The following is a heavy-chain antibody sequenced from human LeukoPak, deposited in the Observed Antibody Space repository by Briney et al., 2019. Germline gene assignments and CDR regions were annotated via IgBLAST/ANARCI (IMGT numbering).Heavy chain of an antibody. V-gene: IGHV4-61*02. D-gene: IGHD3-3*01. J-gene: IGHJ5*02. CDR2: IYTSGST. Sequence: PSETLSLTCTVSGGSISSGSYYWSWIRQPAGKGLEWIGRIYTSGSTNYNPSLKSRVTISVDTSKNQFSLKLSSVTAADTAVYYCAREHTVNIDYDFWSGYYPNWFDPWGQGTLVTVSS. CDR3: AREHTVNIDYDFWSGYYPNWFDP. CDR1: GGSISSGSYY.